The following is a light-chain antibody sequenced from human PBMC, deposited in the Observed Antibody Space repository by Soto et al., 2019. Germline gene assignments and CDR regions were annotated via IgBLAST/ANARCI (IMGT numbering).Light chain of an antibody. V-gene: IGKV3-15*01. J-gene: IGKJ4*01. CDR2: GAS. Sequence: EIVMTQSPATLSVSPGERATLSCRASQSVSSNLAWYQQQPGQAPRLLIYGASTRTTGIPARFSGSGSGTEFTLTISSLQSEDFAVYYCQQYNNWPPERPTSGGGTKAEIK. CDR3: QQYNNWPPERPT. CDR1: QSVSSN.